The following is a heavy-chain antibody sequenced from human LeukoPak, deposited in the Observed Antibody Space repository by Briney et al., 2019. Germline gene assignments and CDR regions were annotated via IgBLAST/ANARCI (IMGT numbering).Heavy chain of an antibody. D-gene: IGHD2-2*01. V-gene: IGHV1-69*13. Sequence: ASVKVSCKASGGTFSSYAISWVRQAPGQGLEWMGGIIPIFGTANYAQRFQGRVTITADESTSTAYMELSSLRSEDTAVYYCARDHSLVPAAKYNWFDPWGRGTLVTVSS. CDR3: ARDHSLVPAAKYNWFDP. CDR2: IIPIFGTA. J-gene: IGHJ5*02. CDR1: GGTFSSYA.